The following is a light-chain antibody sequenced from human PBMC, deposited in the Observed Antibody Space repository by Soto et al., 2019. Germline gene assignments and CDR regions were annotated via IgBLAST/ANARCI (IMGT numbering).Light chain of an antibody. V-gene: IGKV3-11*01. CDR3: HQRNQ. CDR1: QFLSSY. J-gene: IGKJ5*01. Sequence: LTQPPVNLSLSPGEIPSLSCRASQFLSSYLAWYQQLPGQPPRLPTYDSTNRADGIPARFSGSRSGTDFTLPISSVEPEDFAMHYCHQRNQFGHGTRVEIK. CDR2: DST.